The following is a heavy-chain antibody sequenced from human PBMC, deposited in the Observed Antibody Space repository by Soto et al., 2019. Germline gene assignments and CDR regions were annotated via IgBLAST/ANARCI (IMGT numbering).Heavy chain of an antibody. CDR3: AKDAEVTTDAFDI. CDR2: ISWNSGSI. CDR1: GFTFDDYA. D-gene: IGHD4-17*01. J-gene: IGHJ3*02. V-gene: IGHV3-9*01. Sequence: GGSLRLSCAASGFTFDDYAMHWVRQAPGKGLEWVSGISWNSGSIGYADSVKGRFTISRDNAKNSLYLQMNSLRAEDTAVYYCAKDAEVTTDAFDIWGQGTMVTVSS.